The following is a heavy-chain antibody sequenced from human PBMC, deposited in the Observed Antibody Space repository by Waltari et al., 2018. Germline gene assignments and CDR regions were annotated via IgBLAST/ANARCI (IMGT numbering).Heavy chain of an antibody. D-gene: IGHD4-17*01. CDR1: GIPLSTPW. CDR2: IKEDGSEK. Sequence: EVQLVESGGGLVAPAGSLALACAAHGIPLSTPWMSWVRQAPGKGLEWLANIKEDGSEKYSVDSVKGRFTISRDNTQNSLFLQMNSLRAEDTAVYYCARADYGGTADYDYWGQGTQVTVSS. CDR3: ARADYGGTADYDY. V-gene: IGHV3-7*04. J-gene: IGHJ4*02.